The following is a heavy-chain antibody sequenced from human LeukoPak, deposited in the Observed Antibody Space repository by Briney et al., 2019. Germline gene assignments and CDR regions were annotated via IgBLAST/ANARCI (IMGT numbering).Heavy chain of an antibody. D-gene: IGHD3-22*01. CDR3: ATDYYDSSGYPYHAFDI. J-gene: IGHJ3*02. Sequence: NSSETLSLTCTVSGGSISSSSYYWGWIRQPPGKGLEWIGSIYYSGSTYYNPSLKSRVTISVDTSKNQFSLKLSSVTAADTAVYYCATDYYDSSGYPYHAFDIWGQGTMVTVSS. V-gene: IGHV4-39*01. CDR2: IYYSGST. CDR1: GGSISSSSYY.